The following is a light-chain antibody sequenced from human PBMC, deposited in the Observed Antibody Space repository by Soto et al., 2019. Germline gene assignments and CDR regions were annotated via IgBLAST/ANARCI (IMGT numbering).Light chain of an antibody. Sequence: SYELTQPPSVSVSPGQTASITCSGDKLGDKYACWYQQKPDQSPELVIYQDSKRPSGIPERFSGSNSGNTATLTISGTQAMDEADYYCQAWDSSTRYVFGTGTKLTVL. CDR3: QAWDSSTRYV. V-gene: IGLV3-1*01. CDR2: QDS. CDR1: KLGDKY. J-gene: IGLJ1*01.